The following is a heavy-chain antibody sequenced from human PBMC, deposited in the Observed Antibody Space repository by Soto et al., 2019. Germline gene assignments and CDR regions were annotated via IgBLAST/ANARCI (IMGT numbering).Heavy chain of an antibody. CDR3: ARARGDGYDFDY. D-gene: IGHD5-12*01. J-gene: IGHJ4*02. CDR2: ISYDGSNK. Sequence: GGSLRLSCAASGFTFSSYAMHWVRQAPGKGLEWVAVISYDGSNKYYADSVKGRFTISRDNSKNTLYLQMNSLRAEDTAVYYGARARGDGYDFDYWGQGTLVTVSS. CDR1: GFTFSSYA. V-gene: IGHV3-30*04.